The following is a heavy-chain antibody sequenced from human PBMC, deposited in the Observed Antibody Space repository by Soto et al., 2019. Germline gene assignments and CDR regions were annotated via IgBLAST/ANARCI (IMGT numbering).Heavy chain of an antibody. CDR2: IIPIFGTA. CDR1: GGTFSSYA. Sequence: QVQLVQSGAEVKKPGSSVKVSRKASGGTFSSYAISWVRQAPGQGLEWMGGIIPIFGTANYAQKFQGRVTITADKSTSTAYMELSSLRSEDTAVYYCARGVTMVRGHPVDYYGMDVWGQGTAVTVSS. D-gene: IGHD3-10*01. J-gene: IGHJ6*02. CDR3: ARGVTMVRGHPVDYYGMDV. V-gene: IGHV1-69*06.